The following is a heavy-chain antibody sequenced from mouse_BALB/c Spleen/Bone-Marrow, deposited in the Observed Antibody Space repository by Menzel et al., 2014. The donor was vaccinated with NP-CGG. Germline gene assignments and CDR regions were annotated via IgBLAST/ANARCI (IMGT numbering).Heavy chain of an antibody. CDR1: GFTFSDLY. Sequence: DVMLVESGGGLVQPGDSLRLSCATSGFTFSDLYMEWVRQPPGKRLEWIAASRNKAKYYTTEYSASVKGRFIVSRDTSQSVHYLQMNALRAEDTAIYYCARDVGYGNYFVYWGQGTLVTVSA. CDR3: ARDVGYGNYFVY. CDR2: SRNKAKYYTT. V-gene: IGHV7-1*02. J-gene: IGHJ3*01. D-gene: IGHD2-10*02.